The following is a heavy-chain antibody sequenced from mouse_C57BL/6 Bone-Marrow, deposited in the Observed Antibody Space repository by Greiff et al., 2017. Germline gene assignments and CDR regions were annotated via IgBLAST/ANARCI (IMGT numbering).Heavy chain of an antibody. CDR2: IHPNSGST. Sequence: QVQLKQPGAELVKPGASVKLSCKASGYTFTSYWMHWVTQRPGQGLEWIGMIHPNSGSTNYNEKFKRKATLTVDKSSSTAYMQLSSLTSEDSAVYYCATNSYYYGSRGYFYVWGTGTTVTVSS. V-gene: IGHV1-64*01. J-gene: IGHJ1*03. CDR3: ATNSYYYGSRGYFYV. D-gene: IGHD1-1*01. CDR1: GYTFTSYW.